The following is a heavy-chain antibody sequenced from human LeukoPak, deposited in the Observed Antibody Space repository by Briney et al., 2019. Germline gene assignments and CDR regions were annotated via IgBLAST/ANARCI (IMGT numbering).Heavy chain of an antibody. Sequence: GGSLRLSCAASGFTFSSYGMHWVRQAPGKGLEWVAIIWYDGNHKYYVDSVKGRFTISRDNSKNTLYLQMDSLRAEDTAVYYCARGDRNSYYYMDVWGKGTTVTVSS. CDR1: GFTFSSYG. J-gene: IGHJ6*03. CDR2: IWYDGNHK. CDR3: ARGDRNSYYYMDV. V-gene: IGHV3-33*01. D-gene: IGHD1-14*01.